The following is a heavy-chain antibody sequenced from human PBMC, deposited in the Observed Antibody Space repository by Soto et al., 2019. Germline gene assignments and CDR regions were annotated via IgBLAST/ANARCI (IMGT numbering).Heavy chain of an antibody. Sequence: PGGSLRLSCAASGFTVSSNYMSWVRQAPGKGLEWVSVIYSGGSTYYADSVKGRFTISRDNSKNTLYLQMNSLRAEDTAVYYCARDSDSYGSFHWGQGTLVTVSS. V-gene: IGHV3-66*01. J-gene: IGHJ4*02. CDR2: IYSGGST. D-gene: IGHD5-18*01. CDR3: ARDSDSYGSFH. CDR1: GFTVSSNY.